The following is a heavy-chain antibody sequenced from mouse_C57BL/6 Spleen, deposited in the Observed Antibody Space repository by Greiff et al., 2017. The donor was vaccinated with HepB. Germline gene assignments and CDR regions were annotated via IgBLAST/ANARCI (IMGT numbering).Heavy chain of an antibody. CDR3: ARKDGSSYYFDY. CDR2: IYPRSGNT. D-gene: IGHD1-1*01. V-gene: IGHV1-81*01. CDR1: GYTFTSYG. J-gene: IGHJ2*01. Sequence: LQESGAELARPGASVKLSCKASGYTFTSYGISWVKQRTGQGLEWIGEIYPRSGNTYYNEKFKGKATLTADKSSSTAYMELRSLTSEDSAVYFCARKDGSSYYFDYWGQGTTLTVSS.